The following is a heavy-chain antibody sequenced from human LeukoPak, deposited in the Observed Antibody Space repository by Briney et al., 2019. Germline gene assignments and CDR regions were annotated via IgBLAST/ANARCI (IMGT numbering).Heavy chain of an antibody. D-gene: IGHD2-15*01. Sequence: QPGRSLRLSCAASGFNFGSHSMNWVRQAPGKGLEWVSYIAHTGEFTYYADSVKGRFTISRDNARDSLYLQLSSLRVEDTAVYYCARDRGYCSGGRRIRWHDCWGQVTLVTVSS. J-gene: IGHJ4*02. CDR2: IAHTGEFT. V-gene: IGHV3-48*01. CDR3: ARDRGYCSGGRRIRWHDC. CDR1: GFNFGSHS.